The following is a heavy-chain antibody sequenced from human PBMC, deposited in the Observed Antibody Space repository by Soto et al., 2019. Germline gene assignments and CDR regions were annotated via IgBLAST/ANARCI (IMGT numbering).Heavy chain of an antibody. J-gene: IGHJ6*02. V-gene: IGHV2-5*01. CDR1: GFSLTTIGLG. CDR2: IYWNDDK. D-gene: IGHD3-16*01. CDR3: GHRRESYDYSGLDV. Sequence: GSCPTLVNPTQTLTLTCTFSGFSLTTIGLGVGWIRQPPGKALEWLAVIYWNDDKRYNPSLRSRLAITKDTSKNQVVLTMTNMDPVGTATYYCGHRRESYDYSGLDVWGQGTTVTVSS.